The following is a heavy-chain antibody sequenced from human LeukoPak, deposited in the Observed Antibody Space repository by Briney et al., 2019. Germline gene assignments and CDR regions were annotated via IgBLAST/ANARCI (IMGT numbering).Heavy chain of an antibody. D-gene: IGHD5/OR15-5a*01. Sequence: SQTFSLTCAISGDSVSSSSATWNWIRQSPSRGLEWLGRTYYRSKWYNDYAFSVKSRTSINPDTSKNQFSLQLNSVTPEDTAVYYCARYRVSDDYYFDYWGQGTLVTVSS. CDR1: GDSVSSSSAT. V-gene: IGHV6-1*01. CDR2: TYYRSKWYN. CDR3: ARYRVSDDYYFDY. J-gene: IGHJ4*02.